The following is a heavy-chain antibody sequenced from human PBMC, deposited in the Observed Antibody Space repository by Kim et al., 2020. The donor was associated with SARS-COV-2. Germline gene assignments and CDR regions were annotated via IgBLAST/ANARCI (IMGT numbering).Heavy chain of an antibody. CDR3: ARDVPSGVVSQGYGMDV. V-gene: IGHV3-11*05. Sequence: VKGRITNSRDNAKNSLYLQMNSLRAEDTAVEYCARDVPSGVVSQGYGMDVWGQGTTVTVSS. J-gene: IGHJ6*02. D-gene: IGHD2-15*01.